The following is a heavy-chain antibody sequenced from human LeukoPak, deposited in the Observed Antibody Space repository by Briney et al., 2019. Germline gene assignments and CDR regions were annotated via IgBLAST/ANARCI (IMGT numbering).Heavy chain of an antibody. J-gene: IGHJ4*02. CDR2: MNPNSGNT. V-gene: IGHV1-8*01. D-gene: IGHD6-19*01. CDR1: GYSFSSND. CDR3: ARDAVYAGSGWAFDY. Sequence: ASVKVSCKASGYSFSSNDINWVRQATGQGLEWMGWMNPNSGNTGYAQKFQGRVTMTKNTSISTAYMELSSLRSEDTAVYYCARDAVYAGSGWAFDYWGQGTLVTVSS.